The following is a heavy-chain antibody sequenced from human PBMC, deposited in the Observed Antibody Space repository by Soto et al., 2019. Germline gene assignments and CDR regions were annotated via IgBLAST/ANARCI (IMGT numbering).Heavy chain of an antibody. CDR3: ARDGPYNWNYAYYYYGMDV. Sequence: GGSLRLSCAASGFTFSSYAMHWVRQAPGKGLDWVAVISYDGSNKYYADSVKGRFTISRDNSKNTLYLQMNSLRAEDTAVYYCARDGPYNWNYAYYYYGMDVWVQGTTVTVSS. V-gene: IGHV3-30-3*01. D-gene: IGHD1-7*01. CDR1: GFTFSSYA. CDR2: ISYDGSNK. J-gene: IGHJ6*02.